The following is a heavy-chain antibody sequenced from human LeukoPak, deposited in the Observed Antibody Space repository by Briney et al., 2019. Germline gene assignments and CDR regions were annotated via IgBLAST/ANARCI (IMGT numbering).Heavy chain of an antibody. Sequence: WETLSLTCTVSGGSISSYYWSWIRQPPGKGLEWIGYIYYSGSTNYNPSLQSRVTISVDTSKNQFYLKLSSVTAADTAVYYCARRRFGELISKGYYYYMDVWGKGTPGTVSS. J-gene: IGHJ6*03. D-gene: IGHD3-10*01. CDR1: GGSISSYY. CDR3: ARRRFGELISKGYYYYMDV. CDR2: IYYSGST. V-gene: IGHV4-59*08.